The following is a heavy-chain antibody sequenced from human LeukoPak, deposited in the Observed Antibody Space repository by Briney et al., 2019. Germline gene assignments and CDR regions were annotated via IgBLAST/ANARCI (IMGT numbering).Heavy chain of an antibody. CDR3: AKATTVTTYYYYGMDV. CDR2: ISGSGGST. Sequence: GGSLRLSCAASGFTFSSYATSWVRQAPGKGLEWVSAISGSGGSTYYADSVKGRFTISRDNSKNTLYLQMNSLRAEDTAVYYCAKATTVTTYYYYGMDVWGQGTTVTVSS. D-gene: IGHD4-17*01. CDR1: GFTFSSYA. V-gene: IGHV3-23*01. J-gene: IGHJ6*02.